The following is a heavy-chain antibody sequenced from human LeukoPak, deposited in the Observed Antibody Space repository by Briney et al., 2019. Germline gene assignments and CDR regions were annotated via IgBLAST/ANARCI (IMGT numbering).Heavy chain of an antibody. D-gene: IGHD3-22*01. V-gene: IGHV1-69*04. Sequence: PPASVKVSCKASGGTFSSYAISWVRQAPGQGLEWMGRIIPILGIANYAQKFQGRVTITADKSTSTAYMELSSLRSEDTAVYYCARDNYYDSSGFGEFDYWGQATLVTVSS. CDR1: GGTFSSYA. CDR3: ARDNYYDSSGFGEFDY. CDR2: IIPILGIA. J-gene: IGHJ4*02.